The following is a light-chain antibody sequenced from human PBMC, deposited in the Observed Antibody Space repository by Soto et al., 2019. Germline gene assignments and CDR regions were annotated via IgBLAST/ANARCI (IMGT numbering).Light chain of an antibody. CDR3: CSYAGTRTWV. V-gene: IGLV2-14*01. J-gene: IGLJ3*02. CDR2: EVS. CDR1: SSDVGGYNY. Sequence: QSALTQPASVSGSPGQSITISCTGTSSDVGGYNYVSWYQQHPGKAPKLMIYEVSNRPSGVSNRFSGSKSGNTASLTISGLQTEDESDYYCCSYAGTRTWVFGGGTKVTVL.